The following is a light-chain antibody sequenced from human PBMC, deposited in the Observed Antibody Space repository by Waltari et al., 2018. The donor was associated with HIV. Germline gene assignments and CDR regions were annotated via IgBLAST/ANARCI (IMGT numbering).Light chain of an antibody. CDR1: SSDVGRYNL. CDR2: EGS. CDR3: CSYAGSSTFPWV. Sequence: QSALTQPASVSGSPGQSLTISCTGTSSDVGRYNLVSWHQQHPGKAPKLMIYEGSKRPSGVSNRFSGSKSGNTASLTISGLQAEDEADYYCCSYAGSSTFPWVFGGGTKLTVL. J-gene: IGLJ3*02. V-gene: IGLV2-23*01.